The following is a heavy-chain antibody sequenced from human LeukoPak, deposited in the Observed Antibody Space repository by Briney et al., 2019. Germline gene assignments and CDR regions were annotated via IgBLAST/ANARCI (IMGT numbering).Heavy chain of an antibody. CDR1: GESFTDHH. J-gene: IGHJ4*02. CDR3: AGGPDSRKTGY. V-gene: IGHV4-34*01. CDR2: ISHDEGT. D-gene: IGHD1-14*01. Sequence: SETLSLTCDIYGESFTDHHLSWVRQPPGKGLEWIGEISHDEGTSYNPSLKSRVIISLDMSKNQFSLKLTSVTAADTAVYYCAGGPDSRKTGYWGPGTLVTVYS.